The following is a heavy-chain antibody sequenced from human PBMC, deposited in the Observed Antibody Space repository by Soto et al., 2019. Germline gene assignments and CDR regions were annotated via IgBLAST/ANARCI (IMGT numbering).Heavy chain of an antibody. CDR3: AKDGRSYGGNCFDS. V-gene: IGHV3-30*18. Sequence: QVQLVESGGGVVQPGRSLRLSCAASGFTFRSYGMHWVRQAPGKGLEWVAFISYDGSKKYYADSVQGRFTISRDNSKKTVDLQVNSLRPEDKADYYCAKDGRSYGGNCFDSWGQGTLVTVSS. CDR1: GFTFRSYG. J-gene: IGHJ5*01. CDR2: ISYDGSKK. D-gene: IGHD4-17*01.